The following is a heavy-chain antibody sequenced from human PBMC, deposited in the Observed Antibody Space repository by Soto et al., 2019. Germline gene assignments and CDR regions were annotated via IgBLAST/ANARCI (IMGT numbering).Heavy chain of an antibody. CDR1: GDSMPSCY. CDR3: ARAGQTGPIFHY. D-gene: IGHD3-10*01. J-gene: IGHJ4*02. Sequence: VQLQESGTGLLKPSEPLSLTYSVPGDSMPSCYWTWVRQPPGKGLEWIGYIYYSGSTTYNPSPQSRVTMSVDTSKNHLSLKLTSLTAADTAIYDSARAGQTGPIFHYWGPGALVAVSS. CDR2: IYYSGST. V-gene: IGHV4-59*01.